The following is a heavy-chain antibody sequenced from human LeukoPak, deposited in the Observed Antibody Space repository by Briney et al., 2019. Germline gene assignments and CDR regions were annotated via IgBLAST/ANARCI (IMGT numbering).Heavy chain of an antibody. CDR2: ISGSGGST. CDR3: AKDPRSPYYDFWSGSTNIDY. Sequence: GGSLRLSCAASGFTFSSYAMSWVRQAPGKGLEWVSAISGSGGSTYYADSVKGRFTISRDNSKNTLYLQMNSLRAEDTAVYYCAKDPRSPYYDFWSGSTNIDYWGQGTLVTVSS. D-gene: IGHD3-3*01. CDR1: GFTFSSYA. J-gene: IGHJ4*02. V-gene: IGHV3-23*01.